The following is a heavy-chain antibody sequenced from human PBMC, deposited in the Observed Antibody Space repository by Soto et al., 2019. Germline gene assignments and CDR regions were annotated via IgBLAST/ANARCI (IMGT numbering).Heavy chain of an antibody. V-gene: IGHV3-15*01. CDR2: IKSKTDGGTT. D-gene: IGHD3-3*01. J-gene: IGHJ4*02. CDR3: TTAKQVEWLLFDY. CDR1: GFTFSNAW. Sequence: GESLKISCAASGFTFSNAWMSWVRQAPGKGLEWVGRIKSKTDGGTTDYAAPVKGRFTISRDDSKNTLYLQMNSLKTEDTAVYYFTTAKQVEWLLFDYWGQGTLVTVSS.